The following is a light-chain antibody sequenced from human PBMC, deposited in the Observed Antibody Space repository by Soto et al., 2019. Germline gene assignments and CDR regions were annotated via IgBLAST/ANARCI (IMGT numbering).Light chain of an antibody. CDR1: QDISKN. CDR2: DAS. Sequence: IQMNQSPSSLSASVGDRVTITCQASQDISKNLNWYQQKLGKAPKLLIYDASSLQTGVPSRFSGNGSATHFTFTISSLQPEDIATYYCQQYDNLLPITFGQGTRLEIK. CDR3: QQYDNLLPIT. J-gene: IGKJ5*01. V-gene: IGKV1-33*01.